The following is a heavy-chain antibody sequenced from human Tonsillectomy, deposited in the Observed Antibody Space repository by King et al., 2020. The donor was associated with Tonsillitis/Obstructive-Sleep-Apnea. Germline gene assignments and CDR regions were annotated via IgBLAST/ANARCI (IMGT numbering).Heavy chain of an antibody. V-gene: IGHV4-59*01. CDR2: IDYSGST. CDR3: AREGHDAFDI. J-gene: IGHJ3*02. Sequence: VQLQESGPGLVKPSETLSLTCTVSGGSISSYYWSWIRQPPGKGLEWIGYIDYSGSTKYNPSLKSRVIISVDTSKNQFSLNLNSVTAADTAVYYCAREGHDAFDIWGQGTMVTVSS. CDR1: GGSISSYY.